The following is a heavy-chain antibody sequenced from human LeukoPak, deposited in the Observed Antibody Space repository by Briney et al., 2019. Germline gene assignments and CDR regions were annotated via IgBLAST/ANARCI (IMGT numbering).Heavy chain of an antibody. CDR1: GXTXXSYA. V-gene: IGHV3-30-3*01. Sequence: XRLPXXXSGXTXXSYAMXWVRQAPGKGLEWVAVISYDGSNKYYADSVKGRFTISRDNSKNTLYLQMNSLRAEDTAVFYCARDYGGAAAGADYYYYYGMDVWGQGTTVTVSS. D-gene: IGHD6-13*01. CDR2: ISYDGSNK. J-gene: IGHJ6*02. CDR3: ARDYGGAAAGADYYYYYGMDV.